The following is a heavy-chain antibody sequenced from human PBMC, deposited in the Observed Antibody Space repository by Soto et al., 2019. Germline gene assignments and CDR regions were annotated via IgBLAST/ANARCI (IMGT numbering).Heavy chain of an antibody. V-gene: IGHV1-3*01. CDR1: GYTFTSYA. CDR2: INAGNGNT. D-gene: IGHD3-10*01. Sequence: ASVKVSCKSSGYTFTSYAMHWVRQAPGQRLEWMGWINAGNGNTKYSQKFQGRVTMTRDTSISTAYMELSRLRSDDTAVYYCARWSSMSGSGSKYYYYGMDVWGQGTTVTVSS. CDR3: ARWSSMSGSGSKYYYYGMDV. J-gene: IGHJ6*02.